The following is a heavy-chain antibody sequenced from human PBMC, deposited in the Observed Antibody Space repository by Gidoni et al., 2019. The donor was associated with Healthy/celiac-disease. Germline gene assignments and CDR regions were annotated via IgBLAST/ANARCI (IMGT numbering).Heavy chain of an antibody. Sequence: EVQLVESGGGLVQPGGSLRLSCSASGFTFSSYAMHWVRQAPGKGLEYVSAISSNGGSTYYADSVKGRFTISRDNSKNTLYLQMSSLRAEDTAVYYCVRTGTSDAFDIWGQGTMVTVSS. V-gene: IGHV3-64D*06. D-gene: IGHD1-7*01. CDR2: ISSNGGST. J-gene: IGHJ3*02. CDR3: VRTGTSDAFDI. CDR1: GFTFSSYA.